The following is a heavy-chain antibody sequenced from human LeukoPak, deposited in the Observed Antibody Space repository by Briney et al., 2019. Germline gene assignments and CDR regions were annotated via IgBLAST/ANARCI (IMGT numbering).Heavy chain of an antibody. CDR2: MNYGGST. Sequence: SETLSLTCTVSGGSISNNDYFWGWIRQPPGKGLEWIGSMNYGGSTHDNPSLKSRVTISVDTSKNQVSLKLSSVTAADTAVYYCARRVPGRSGNRFDPWGQGTLVTVSS. D-gene: IGHD2-2*01. J-gene: IGHJ5*02. CDR3: ARRVPGRSGNRFDP. CDR1: GGSISNNDYF. V-gene: IGHV4-39*01.